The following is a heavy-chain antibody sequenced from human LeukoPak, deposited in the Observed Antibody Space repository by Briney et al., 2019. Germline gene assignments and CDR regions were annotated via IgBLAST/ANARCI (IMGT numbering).Heavy chain of an antibody. D-gene: IGHD3-22*01. V-gene: IGHV3-30*18. J-gene: IGHJ6*02. Sequence: PGRSLRLSCAASGFTFSSYGMHWVRQAPGKGLEWVAVISYDGSNKYYADSGKGRFTISRDNSKNTLYLQMNSLRAEDTAVYYCAKASMIVVIYGMDVWGQGTTVTVSS. CDR1: GFTFSSYG. CDR2: ISYDGSNK. CDR3: AKASMIVVIYGMDV.